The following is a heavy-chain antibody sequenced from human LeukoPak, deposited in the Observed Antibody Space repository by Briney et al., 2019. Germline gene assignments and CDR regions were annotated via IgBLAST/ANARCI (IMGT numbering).Heavy chain of an antibody. D-gene: IGHD5/OR15-5a*01. Sequence: SQTLSLTCAISGDSVSSYSVAWNWIRQSPSRGLEWLGRTYYRSEWYHDYAVSVKGRISINSDASKNQFSLHLNSVTPEDTAVYYCARASGLRRVAWYFDLWGRGTLVAASS. V-gene: IGHV6-1*01. CDR1: GDSVSSYSVA. CDR3: ARASGLRRVAWYFDL. CDR2: TYYRSEWYH. J-gene: IGHJ2*01.